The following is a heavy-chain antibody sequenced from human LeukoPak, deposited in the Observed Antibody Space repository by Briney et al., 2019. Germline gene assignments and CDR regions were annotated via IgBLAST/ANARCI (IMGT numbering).Heavy chain of an antibody. Sequence: GGPLRLSCAASGLTFSSYGMHWVRQAPGKGLEWVAVISYDGSNKYYADSVKGRFTISRDNSKNTLYLQMNSLRAEDTAVYYCAKDVGATTVGGHFDYWGQGTLVTVSS. CDR1: GLTFSSYG. CDR3: AKDVGATTVGGHFDY. J-gene: IGHJ4*02. V-gene: IGHV3-30*18. CDR2: ISYDGSNK. D-gene: IGHD1-26*01.